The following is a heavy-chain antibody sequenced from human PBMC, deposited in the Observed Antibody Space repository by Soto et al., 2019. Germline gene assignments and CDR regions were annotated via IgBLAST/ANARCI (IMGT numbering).Heavy chain of an antibody. V-gene: IGHV4-34*01. CDR1: GGSFSGYY. D-gene: IGHD2-2*01. CDR3: ARGLTLGYCSGTRCYIWFDP. CDR2: INHSGST. J-gene: IGHJ5*02. Sequence: PSETLSLTCGVYGGSFSGYYWSWIRQPPGRGLEWIGEINHSGSTNYNPSLKSRVTISVDTSKNQFSLKLSSVTAADTAVYYCARGLTLGYCSGTRCYIWFDPWGQGTLVTVSS.